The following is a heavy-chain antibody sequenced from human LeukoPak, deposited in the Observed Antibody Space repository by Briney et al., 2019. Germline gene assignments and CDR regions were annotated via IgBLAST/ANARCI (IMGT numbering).Heavy chain of an antibody. Sequence: GASVKVSCKASGYTFTGYYMHWVRQAPGQGLEWMGWINPNSGGTNYAQKFQGRVTMTRDTSISTAYMELSRLRSDDTAVYYCARGTTVTKAIYYMDVWGKGTTVTVSS. V-gene: IGHV1-2*02. CDR3: ARGTTVTKAIYYMDV. CDR2: INPNSGGT. CDR1: GYTFTGYY. D-gene: IGHD4-17*01. J-gene: IGHJ6*03.